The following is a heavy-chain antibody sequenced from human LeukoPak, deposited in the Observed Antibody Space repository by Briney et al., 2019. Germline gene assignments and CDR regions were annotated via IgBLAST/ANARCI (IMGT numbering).Heavy chain of an antibody. CDR2: IYYSGST. D-gene: IGHD4-17*01. Sequence: PSETLSLTCTVSGGSISSSSYYWGWIRQPPGKGLEWIGSIYYSGSTYYNPSLKSRVTISVDTSKNQFSLELSSVTAADTAVYYCAFQYGDRSHFDYWGQGTPVTVSS. J-gene: IGHJ4*02. CDR3: AFQYGDRSHFDY. CDR1: GGSISSSSYY. V-gene: IGHV4-39*07.